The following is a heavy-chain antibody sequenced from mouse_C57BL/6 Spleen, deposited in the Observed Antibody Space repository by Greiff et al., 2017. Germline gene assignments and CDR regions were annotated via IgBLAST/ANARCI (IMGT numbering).Heavy chain of an antibody. CDR3: ARSKLGYYFDY. J-gene: IGHJ2*01. Sequence: QVQLQQSGAELARPGASVKLSCKASGYTFTSYGISWVKQRTGQGLEWIGEIYPRSGNTYYNEKFKGKVTLTADKSSSTAYMELRSLTSEDSAVYFCARSKLGYYFDYWGQGTTLTVSS. V-gene: IGHV1-81*01. CDR1: GYTFTSYG. D-gene: IGHD3-3*01. CDR2: IYPRSGNT.